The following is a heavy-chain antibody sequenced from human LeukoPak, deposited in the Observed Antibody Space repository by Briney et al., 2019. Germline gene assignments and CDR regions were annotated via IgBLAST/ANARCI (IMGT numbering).Heavy chain of an antibody. J-gene: IGHJ4*02. V-gene: IGHV3-33*01. CDR1: GFTFSSYG. Sequence: GGSLRLSCAASGFTFSSYGMHWVRQVPGKGLEWVAFIWYDGSHTYYADSVKGRFTISRDNSKNTLYLQMNSLRSEDTAVYYCASEMATMPYWGQGTLVTVSS. CDR2: IWYDGSHT. CDR3: ASEMATMPY. D-gene: IGHD5-24*01.